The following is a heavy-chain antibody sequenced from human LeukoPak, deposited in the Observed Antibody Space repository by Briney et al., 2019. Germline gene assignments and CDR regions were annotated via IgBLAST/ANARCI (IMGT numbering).Heavy chain of an antibody. V-gene: IGHV1-46*01. J-gene: IGHJ4*02. D-gene: IGHD3-22*01. Sequence: ASVKVSCKASGYTFTGYCMHWVRQAPGQGLEWMGIINPSGGSTSYAQKFQGRVTMTRDMSTSTVYMELSSLRSGDTAVYYCAREGSIPMIVAYYFYYWGQGTLVTVTS. CDR2: INPSGGST. CDR1: GYTFTGYC. CDR3: AREGSIPMIVAYYFYY.